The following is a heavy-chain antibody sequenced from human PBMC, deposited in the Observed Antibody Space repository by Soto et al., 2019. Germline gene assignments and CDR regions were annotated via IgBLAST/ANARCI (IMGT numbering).Heavy chain of an antibody. CDR1: GFTFSSYW. J-gene: IGHJ5*02. D-gene: IGHD3-10*01. CDR3: ARSTMVRFSSFGSWFDL. Sequence: GGSLRLSCAASGFTFSSYWMSWVRQAPGKGLEWVANIKQDGSEKYYVDSVKGRFTISRDNAKNSLYLQMNSLRAEDTAVYYCARSTMVRFSSFGSWFDLWGQGTLVTVSS. V-gene: IGHV3-7*01. CDR2: IKQDGSEK.